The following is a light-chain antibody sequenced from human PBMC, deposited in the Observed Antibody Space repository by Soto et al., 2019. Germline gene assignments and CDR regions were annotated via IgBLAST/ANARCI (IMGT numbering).Light chain of an antibody. CDR1: QTVLYSSNNKNY. J-gene: IGKJ4*01. CDR3: QQYYSTPLT. Sequence: DIVMTQSPDSLAVSLGERATINCKSSQTVLYSSNNKNYLAWYQQKPGQLPKLLIYWASIRQSGVPDRFSGSGSGTDFTLTISSLQAEDVAVYYCQQYYSTPLTFGGGTKVGLK. V-gene: IGKV4-1*01. CDR2: WAS.